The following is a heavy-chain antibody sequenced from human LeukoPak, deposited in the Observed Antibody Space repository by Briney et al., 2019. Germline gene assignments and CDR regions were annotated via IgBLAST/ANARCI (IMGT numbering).Heavy chain of an antibody. CDR1: GVSISSYY. J-gene: IGHJ5*02. Sequence: SETLSLTCTVSGVSISSYYLSWIRQPPGKGLEWIGYIYYSGSTNYNPSLKSRVTISVDTSKNQFSLKLSYVTAADTAVYYCARDYYGRFDPWGQGTLVTVSS. V-gene: IGHV4-59*01. CDR2: IYYSGST. CDR3: ARDYYGRFDP. D-gene: IGHD3-10*01.